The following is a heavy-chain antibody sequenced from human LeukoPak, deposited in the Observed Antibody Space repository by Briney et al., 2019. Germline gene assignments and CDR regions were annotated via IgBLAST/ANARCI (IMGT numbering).Heavy chain of an antibody. CDR1: GGSISSYY. D-gene: IGHD2-2*01. Sequence: PSETLSLTCTVSGGSISSYYWSWIRQTPGKGLEWIEYICYSGSTNYNPSLKSRVTISVDTSKNQFSLKLSSVTAADTAVYYCAREYCGSISCSFDYWGQGTLVTVSS. J-gene: IGHJ4*02. V-gene: IGHV4-59*01. CDR3: AREYCGSISCSFDY. CDR2: ICYSGST.